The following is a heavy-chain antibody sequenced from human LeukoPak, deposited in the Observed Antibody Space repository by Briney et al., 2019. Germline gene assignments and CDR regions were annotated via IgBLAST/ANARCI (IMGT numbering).Heavy chain of an antibody. D-gene: IGHD3-9*01. Sequence: PGGSLRLSCAASGFTLTTYWMHWVRQAPGKGLVWVSRIKSDGSSTSYADSVKGRFTVSRDSAKNTLYLQMNSLRAEDTAVYYCARDVAPLAWLDVWGQGTTVTVSS. CDR3: ARDVAPLAWLDV. CDR2: IKSDGSST. J-gene: IGHJ6*02. V-gene: IGHV3-74*01. CDR1: GFTLTTYW.